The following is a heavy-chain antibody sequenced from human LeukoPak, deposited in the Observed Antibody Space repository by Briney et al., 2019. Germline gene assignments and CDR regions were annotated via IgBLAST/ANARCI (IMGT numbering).Heavy chain of an antibody. J-gene: IGHJ6*02. CDR1: GGSINSGDYY. CDR2: IYYIVST. Sequence: SQTLSLTCTVSGGSINSGDYYWSWIRQPPGKGLEWIVYIYYIVSTYYNPSLKSRVTISVDTSKNQFSLELSSVTAADTAIYYCARRSVVGPTGYFSYYGMDVWGQGTTVTVSS. CDR3: ARRSVVGPTGYFSYYGMDV. D-gene: IGHD1-26*01. V-gene: IGHV4-30-4*01.